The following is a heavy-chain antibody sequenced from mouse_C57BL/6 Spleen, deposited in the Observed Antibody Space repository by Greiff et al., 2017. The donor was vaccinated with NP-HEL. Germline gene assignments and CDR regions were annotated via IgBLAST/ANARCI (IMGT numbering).Heavy chain of an antibody. V-gene: IGHV1-59*01. CDR2: IDPSDSYT. D-gene: IGHD2-3*01. CDR3: ARGNGYYPYYAMDY. CDR1: GYTFTSYW. J-gene: IGHJ4*01. Sequence: VQLQQPGAELVRPGTSVKLSCKASGYTFTSYWMHWVKQRPGQGLEWIGVIDPSDSYTNYNQKFKGKATLTVDTSSSTAYMQLSSLTSEDSAVYYCARGNGYYPYYAMDYWGQGTSVTVSS.